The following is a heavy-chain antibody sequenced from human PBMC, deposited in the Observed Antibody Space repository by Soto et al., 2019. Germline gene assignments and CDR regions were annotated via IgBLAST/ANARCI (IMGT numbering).Heavy chain of an antibody. J-gene: IGHJ4*02. D-gene: IGHD1-7*01. CDR3: VRENWYYDY. CDR2: IYPKTGGT. CDR1: GYTFNPFY. V-gene: IGHV1-2*04. Sequence: ASVKVSCKASGYTFNPFYMHWVRQAPGQGLEWMGWIYPKTGGTNYAQKFQGWVTMTSDTSISTVYMELRSLKSDDTAVYYCVRENWYYDYWGQGTLVTVSS.